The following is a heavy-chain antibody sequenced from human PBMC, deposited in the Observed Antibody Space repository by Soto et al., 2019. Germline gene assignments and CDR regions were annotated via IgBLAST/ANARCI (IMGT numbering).Heavy chain of an antibody. J-gene: IGHJ4*02. CDR2: INHSGST. V-gene: IGHV4-34*01. Sequence: VQLQQWGAGLLKPSETLSLTCAVYGGSFSGYYWSWIRQPPGKGLEWIGEINHSGSTNYNPSLKSRVTISVDTSKNQFSLKLSSVTAADTAVYYCAREEAYCGGDCYSPAGYWGQGTLVTVSS. CDR1: GGSFSGYY. D-gene: IGHD2-21*02. CDR3: AREEAYCGGDCYSPAGY.